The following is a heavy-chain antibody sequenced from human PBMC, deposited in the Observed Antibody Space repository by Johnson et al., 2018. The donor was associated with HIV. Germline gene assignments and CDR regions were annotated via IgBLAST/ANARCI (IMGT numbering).Heavy chain of an antibody. CDR1: GFTFSSYA. V-gene: IGHV3-30*14. CDR3: ASSIRNDAFDI. Sequence: QVQLMESGGGVVQPGRSLRLSCAASGFTFSSYAMHWVRQAPGKGLEWVAVISYDGTNKYYADSVKGRFTISRDNSKNTLYLQMNSLRAEDTAVYYCASSIRNDAFDIWGQGTMVTVSS. CDR2: ISYDGTNK. J-gene: IGHJ3*02.